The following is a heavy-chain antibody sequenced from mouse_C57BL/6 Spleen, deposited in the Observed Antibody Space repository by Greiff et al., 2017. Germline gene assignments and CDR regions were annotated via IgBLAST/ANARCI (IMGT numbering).Heavy chain of an antibody. D-gene: IGHD1-1*01. V-gene: IGHV3-6*01. Sequence: EVQLQESGPGLVKPSQSLSLTCTVTGYSITSGYYWNLIRQFPGNKLEWMGYISYDGSNNYNPSLKNRTSLPRDTSKNHLCLKLNSVTTEDTATYDCASGGYYGSMYFDVWGTGTTVTVSS. CDR2: ISYDGSN. J-gene: IGHJ1*03. CDR3: ASGGYYGSMYFDV. CDR1: GYSITSGYY.